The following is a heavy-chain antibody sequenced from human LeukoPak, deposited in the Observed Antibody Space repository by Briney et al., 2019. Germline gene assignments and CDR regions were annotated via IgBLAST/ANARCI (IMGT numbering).Heavy chain of an antibody. CDR2: INHSGST. D-gene: IGHD3-10*01. V-gene: IGHV4-34*01. CDR1: GGSFSGYY. CDR3: ARGSRITMVRGAIRPRVFDY. J-gene: IGHJ4*02. Sequence: SETLSLTCAVYGGSFSGYYWSWIRQPPGKGLEWIGEINHSGSTNYNPSLKSRVTISVDTSKNQFSLKLSSVTAADTAVYYCARGSRITMVRGAIRPRVFDYWGQGTLVTVSS.